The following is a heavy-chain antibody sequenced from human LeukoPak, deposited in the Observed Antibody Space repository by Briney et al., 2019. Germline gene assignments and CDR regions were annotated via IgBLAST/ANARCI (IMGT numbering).Heavy chain of an antibody. Sequence: SETLSLTCTVSGGSMSSYYWRWIRQPPGKRLEWIGYIYHSGTTNYNPSLKTRVTISVDKSKKQFSLTLNPVTAADTAVYYCARAPGVGGGPVAGTNWFDPWGEGTLVTVSS. V-gene: IGHV4-59*01. D-gene: IGHD6-19*01. CDR1: GGSMSSYY. J-gene: IGHJ5*02. CDR3: ARAPGVGGGPVAGTNWFDP. CDR2: IYHSGTT.